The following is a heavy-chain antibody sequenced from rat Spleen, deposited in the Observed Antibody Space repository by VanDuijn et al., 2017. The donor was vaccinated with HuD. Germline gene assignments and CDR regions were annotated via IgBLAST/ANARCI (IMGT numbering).Heavy chain of an antibody. CDR2: ISPDGGST. J-gene: IGHJ4*01. CDR1: GFTFSGYW. Sequence: EVLLVETGGGLVQPGESLKLSCVASGFTFSGYWMYWIRQAPGEGLEWISSISPDGGSTYYPDSVKGRFTISRNNAENTVYLQMNSLRSEDTATYYRGKDMNYYSTYPFYVMGDWGQGASVTVSS. CDR3: GKDMNYYSTYPFYVMGD. V-gene: IGHV5-58*01. D-gene: IGHD1-2*01.